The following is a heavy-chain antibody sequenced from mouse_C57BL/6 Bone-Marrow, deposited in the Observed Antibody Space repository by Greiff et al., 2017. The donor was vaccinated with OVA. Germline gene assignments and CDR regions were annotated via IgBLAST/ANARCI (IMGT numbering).Heavy chain of an antibody. J-gene: IGHJ1*03. CDR1: GYAFSSSW. CDR3: ASNLLRYFDV. CDR2: IYPGDGDT. Sequence: LQESGPELVKPGASVKISCKASGYAFSSSWMNWVKQRPGKGLEWIGRIYPGDGDTNYNGKFKGKATLTADKSSSTAYMQLSSLTSEDSAVYFCASNLLRYFDVWGTGTTVTVSS. D-gene: IGHD1-1*01. V-gene: IGHV1-82*01.